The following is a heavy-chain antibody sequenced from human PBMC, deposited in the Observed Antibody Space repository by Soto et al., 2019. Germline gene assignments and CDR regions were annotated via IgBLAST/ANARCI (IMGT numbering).Heavy chain of an antibody. J-gene: IGHJ4*02. V-gene: IGHV3-23*01. CDR3: AASYCTNGVCYSFLLSSGELVY. D-gene: IGHD2-8*01. CDR1: GFTFSSYA. CDR2: ISGSGGST. Sequence: GGSLRLSCAASGFTFSSYAMSWVRQAPGKGLEWVSAISGSGGSTYYADSVKGRFTISRDNSKNTLYLQMNSLRAEDTAVYYCAASYCTNGVCYSFLLSSGELVYWGQGTLVTVSS.